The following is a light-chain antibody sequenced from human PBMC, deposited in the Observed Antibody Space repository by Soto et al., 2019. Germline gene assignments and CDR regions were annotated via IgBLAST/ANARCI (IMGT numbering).Light chain of an antibody. CDR1: QSVRRD. Sequence: ELVMTQSPATLSASPGEGATLSCRASQSVRRDLAWYQQKPGQAPRLLIYAASTRATGIPARFSGSGSGTEFTLTISSLQSEDFAVYFCQQSNQWPHTFGRGTRLESK. CDR3: QQSNQWPHT. CDR2: AAS. J-gene: IGKJ2*01. V-gene: IGKV3-15*01.